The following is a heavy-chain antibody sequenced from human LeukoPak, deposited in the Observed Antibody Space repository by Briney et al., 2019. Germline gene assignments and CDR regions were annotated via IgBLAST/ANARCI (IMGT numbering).Heavy chain of an antibody. CDR2: IYYSGST. V-gene: IGHV4-39*07. CDR3: ARVPLYGSGSYHDY. CDR1: GGSISSNSYY. Sequence: SETLSLTCTVSGGSISSNSYYWGWIRQPPGKGLEWIGSIYYSGSTNYNPSLKSRVTISVDTSKNQFSLKLSSVTAADTAVYYCARVPLYGSGSYHDYWGQGTLVTVSS. D-gene: IGHD3-10*01. J-gene: IGHJ4*02.